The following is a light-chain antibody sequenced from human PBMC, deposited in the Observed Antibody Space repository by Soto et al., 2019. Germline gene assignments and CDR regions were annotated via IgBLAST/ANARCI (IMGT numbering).Light chain of an antibody. V-gene: IGKV4-1*01. J-gene: IGKJ1*01. Sequence: DIVMTQSPDSLAVSLGERATINCKSSQSVLYSSNNKNYLAWYQQKPGQPPKLLIYWSSTRESGVPDRFSGSDSGTDFTLTISSLQAEDVAVYYCQQYYSSPWTFGQGTKVEIK. CDR1: QSVLYSSNNKNY. CDR2: WSS. CDR3: QQYYSSPWT.